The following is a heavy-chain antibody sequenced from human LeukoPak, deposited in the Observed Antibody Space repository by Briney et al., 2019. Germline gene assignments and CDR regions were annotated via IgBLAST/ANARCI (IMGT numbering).Heavy chain of an antibody. D-gene: IGHD4-11*01. CDR2: IYHSGST. Sequence: GSLRLSCAASGFIFSTYWMSWVRQAPGKGLEWIGYIYHSGSTYYNPSLKSRVTISVDRSKNQFSLKLSSVTAADTAVYYCARDKTTVTTKGGYYYYYGMDVWGQGTTVTVSS. CDR3: ARDKTTVTTKGGYYYYYGMDV. J-gene: IGHJ6*02. CDR1: GFIFSTYW. V-gene: IGHV4-4*02.